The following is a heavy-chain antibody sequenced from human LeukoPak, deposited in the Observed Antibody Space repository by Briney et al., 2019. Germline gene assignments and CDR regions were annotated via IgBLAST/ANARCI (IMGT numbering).Heavy chain of an antibody. CDR3: VRDFRSADL. CDR1: GFTFSTCA. V-gene: IGHV3-23*01. CDR2: ISGTTSGT. J-gene: IGHJ5*02. Sequence: GGSLRLSCAASGFTFSTCAMSWVRQAPGKGLEWVSGISGTTSGTYYADSVKGRFTISRDNAKNTVYLEMNSLSVEDTATYYCVRDFRSADLWGQGTLVTVTS.